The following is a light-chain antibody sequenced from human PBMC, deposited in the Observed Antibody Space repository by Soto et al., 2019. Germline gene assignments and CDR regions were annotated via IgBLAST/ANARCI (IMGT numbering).Light chain of an antibody. CDR2: RNN. Sequence: QSVLTQSPSASGTPGQRVTISCSGSRSNIGRNFVYWYQHVPGTAPRLLIQRNNERPSGVPDRFSGSKSGTSVSLAISGLQAEDEAYFYCSSKTTTNSLLFGGGTKVTVL. CDR1: RSNIGRNF. V-gene: IGLV1-47*01. CDR3: SSKTTTNSLL. J-gene: IGLJ3*02.